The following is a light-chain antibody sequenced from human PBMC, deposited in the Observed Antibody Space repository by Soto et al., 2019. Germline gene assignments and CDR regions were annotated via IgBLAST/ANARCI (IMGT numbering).Light chain of an antibody. CDR1: SSDDGGYNC. J-gene: IGLJ2*01. CDR3: SSFTTGSTLVV. V-gene: IGLV2-14*01. CDR2: DVS. Sequence: QSALTQPDSMSGSPGQSITISCTGTSSDDGGYNCVSGYQQHPGKAPKHMIYDVSNRPSDVSNRFSGSKSGNTARLIISGLQAYDEADYYCSSFTTGSTLVVFGGGTQLTVL.